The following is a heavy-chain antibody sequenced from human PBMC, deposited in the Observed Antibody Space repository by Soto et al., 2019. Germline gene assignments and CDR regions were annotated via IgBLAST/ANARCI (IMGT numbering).Heavy chain of an antibody. CDR2: IKSKTDGGTT. CDR3: TTGLYYYILTGYYGDYYGMDV. D-gene: IGHD3-9*01. J-gene: IGHJ6*02. Sequence: EVQLVESGGGLVKPGGSLRLSCAASGFTFSNAWMNWVRQAPGKGLEWVGRIKSKTDGGTTDYAAPVKGRFTISRDDSKNTLYLQMNSLKTEDTAVYYCTTGLYYYILTGYYGDYYGMDVWGQGTTVTVSS. CDR1: GFTFSNAW. V-gene: IGHV3-15*07.